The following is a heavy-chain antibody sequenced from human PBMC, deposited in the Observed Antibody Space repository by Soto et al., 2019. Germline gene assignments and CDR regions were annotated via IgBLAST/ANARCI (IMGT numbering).Heavy chain of an antibody. V-gene: IGHV4-34*01. CDR2: INHSGST. Sequence: SETLSLTCAVYVGCFSGYYWSWFRQPLGKGLEWIWEINHSGSTNYNPSLKSRVTISVDTSKNQFSLKLSSVTAADTSASYCARAVGKQQIVRRYNWFDPWGQGTLVTVS. D-gene: IGHD6-13*01. CDR3: ARAVGKQQIVRRYNWFDP. CDR1: VGCFSGYY. J-gene: IGHJ5*02.